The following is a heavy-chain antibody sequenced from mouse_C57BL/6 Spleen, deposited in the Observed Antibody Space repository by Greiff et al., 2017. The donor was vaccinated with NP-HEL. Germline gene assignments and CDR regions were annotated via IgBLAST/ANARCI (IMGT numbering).Heavy chain of an antibody. CDR1: GYTFTDYY. D-gene: IGHD1-1*01. Sequence: EVQLQQSGPVLVKPGASVKMSCKASGYTFTDYYMNWVKQSHGKSLEWIGVINPYNGGTSYNQKFKGKATLTVDTSSSTAYMELNSLTSEDSAVYYCAYYYGSPWFAYWGQGTLVTVSA. CDR3: AYYYGSPWFAY. V-gene: IGHV1-19*01. J-gene: IGHJ3*01. CDR2: INPYNGGT.